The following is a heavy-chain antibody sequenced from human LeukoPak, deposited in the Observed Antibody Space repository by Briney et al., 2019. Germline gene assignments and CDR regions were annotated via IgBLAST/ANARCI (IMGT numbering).Heavy chain of an antibody. Sequence: ASVKVSCKASGYTFTSYDINWVRQATGQGLEWMGWMNPNSGNTGYAQKFQGRVTMPRNTSIGTAYMELSSLRSEDTAVYYCARGGSSGWYGYYGMDVWGQGTTVTVSS. CDR2: MNPNSGNT. CDR1: GYTFTSYD. V-gene: IGHV1-8*01. J-gene: IGHJ6*02. D-gene: IGHD6-19*01. CDR3: ARGGSSGWYGYYGMDV.